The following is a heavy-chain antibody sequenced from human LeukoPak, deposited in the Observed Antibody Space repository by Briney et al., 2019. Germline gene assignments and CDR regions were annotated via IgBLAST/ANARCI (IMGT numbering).Heavy chain of an antibody. V-gene: IGHV1-2*02. J-gene: IGHJ4*02. CDR1: GYTFTGYY. Sequence: ASVKVSCKASGYTFTGYYMHWVRQAPGQGLEWMGWINPNNGGTNYAQKFQGRVTMTRDTSISTAYMELSRLRSDDTAVYYCARDTGSYDTFDYWGQGTLVTVSS. CDR3: ARDTGSYDTFDY. CDR2: INPNNGGT. D-gene: IGHD3-16*01.